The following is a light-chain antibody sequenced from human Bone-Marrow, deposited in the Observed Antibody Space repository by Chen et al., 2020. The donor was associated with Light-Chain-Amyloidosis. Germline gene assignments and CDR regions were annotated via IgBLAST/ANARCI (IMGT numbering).Light chain of an antibody. V-gene: IGLV2-14*03. J-gene: IGLJ1*01. CDR1: SSDIGTYNY. Sequence: QSALTQPASVSGSPGQSITISCTGTSSDIGTYNYVSWYQQPPGKAPKLIIHDVTNRPSGVSNRFSGSKSGNRACVTISGHQTEDEADYYCTSYTVTSTVCVFGTGTKVTVL. CDR3: TSYTVTSTVCV. CDR2: DVT.